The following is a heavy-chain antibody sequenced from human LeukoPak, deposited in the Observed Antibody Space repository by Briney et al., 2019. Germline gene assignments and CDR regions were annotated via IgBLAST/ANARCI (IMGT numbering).Heavy chain of an antibody. D-gene: IGHD6-13*01. J-gene: IGHJ5*02. CDR2: INHSGST. CDR3: ATTPPQLAAALTNWFDP. V-gene: IGHV4-34*01. CDR1: GGSFSGYY. Sequence: SETLSLTCAVYGGSFSGYYWSWIRQPPGKGLEWIGEINHSGSTNYNPSLKSRVTISVDTSKNQFSLKLSSVTAADTAVYYCATTPPQLAAALTNWFDPWGQGTLVTVSS.